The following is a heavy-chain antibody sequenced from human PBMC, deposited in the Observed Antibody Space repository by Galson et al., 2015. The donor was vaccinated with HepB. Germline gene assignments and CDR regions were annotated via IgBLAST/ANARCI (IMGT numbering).Heavy chain of an antibody. CDR3: ARDPPNTGDYHFDY. CDR1: GFTFTSSA. D-gene: IGHD7-27*01. J-gene: IGHJ4*02. CDR2: IVVGSGNT. Sequence: SVKVSCKASGFTFTSSAVQWVRQARGQRLEWIGWIVVGSGNTNYAQKFQERVTITRDMSTSTAYMELSSLRSEDTAVYYCARDPPNTGDYHFDYWGQGSLVTVSS. V-gene: IGHV1-58*01.